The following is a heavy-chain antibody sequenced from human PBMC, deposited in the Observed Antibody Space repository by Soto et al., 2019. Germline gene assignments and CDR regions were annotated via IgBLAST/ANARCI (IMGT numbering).Heavy chain of an antibody. J-gene: IGHJ5*02. CDR1: GGSISSGYYY. CDR2: IYYSGNT. V-gene: IGHV4-30-4*02. CDR3: ATRITVFGLLIPPFDP. Sequence: PSETLSLTCSVSGGSISSGYYYWGWIRQPPGKGLEWIVNIYYSGNTYYNPSLKSRLIISIDTSKNQFSLRLSSVTAADTAIYYCATRITVFGLLIPPFDPWGQGTQVTVSS. D-gene: IGHD3-3*01.